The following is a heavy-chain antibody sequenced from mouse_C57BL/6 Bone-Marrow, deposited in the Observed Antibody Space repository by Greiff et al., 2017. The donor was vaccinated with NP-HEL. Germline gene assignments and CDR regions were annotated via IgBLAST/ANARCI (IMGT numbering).Heavy chain of an antibody. J-gene: IGHJ3*01. CDR1: GYTFTSYG. CDR3: AGGGYSNYFAY. CDR2: IYPRSGNT. V-gene: IGHV1-81*01. D-gene: IGHD2-5*01. Sequence: QVQLQQSGAELARPGASVKLSCKASGYTFTSYGISWVKQRTGQGLEWIGEIYPRSGNTYYNEKFKGKATLTADKSSSTAYMELRSLTSEDSAVYVSAGGGYSNYFAYWGQGTLVTVSA.